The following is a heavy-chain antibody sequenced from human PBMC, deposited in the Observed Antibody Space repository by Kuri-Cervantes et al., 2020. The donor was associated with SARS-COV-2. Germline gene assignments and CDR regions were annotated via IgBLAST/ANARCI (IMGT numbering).Heavy chain of an antibody. V-gene: IGHV1-8*01. CDR1: GYTFTGYD. D-gene: IGHD1-26*01. Sequence: VKVSCKASGYTFTGYDINWVRQAPGQGLEWVGWMNPKIDISGSVKKFQGRVTMTRGTSTNTAYMELTSLGSQDTAVYYCARKTRGTFHLDYWGPGTPVTVSS. CDR2: MNPKIDIS. CDR3: ARKTRGTFHLDY. J-gene: IGHJ4*02.